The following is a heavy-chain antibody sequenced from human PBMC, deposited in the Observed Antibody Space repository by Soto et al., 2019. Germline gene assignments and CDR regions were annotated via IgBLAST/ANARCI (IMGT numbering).Heavy chain of an antibody. D-gene: IGHD3-22*01. CDR3: ARGGGDSSGFDY. CDR2: INPNSGGT. J-gene: IGHJ4*02. CDR1: GYTFTVYY. Sequence: QVQLVQSGAEVKKPGASMKVSCKASGYTFTVYYIHWVRQAPGQGLDWMGWINPNSGGTLYAQKFEGWVTMTRDTSISTAYMALSRLRSNDTAVYYCARGGGDSSGFDYWGQGTLVTASS. V-gene: IGHV1-2*04.